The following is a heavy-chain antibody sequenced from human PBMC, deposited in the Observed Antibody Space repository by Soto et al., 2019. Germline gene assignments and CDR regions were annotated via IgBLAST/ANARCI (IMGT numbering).Heavy chain of an antibody. J-gene: IGHJ4*02. D-gene: IGHD6-19*01. CDR2: IQSRSRTM. CDR1: GFTFSDYG. Sequence: EVQLVETGGGLVQPGGSVRLSCAASGFTFSDYGMHWVRQAPGKGLEWISYIQSRSRTMKYADSVMGRFTISRDNARNSLYLQMDSLRVEDTAVYYCARGLYLRSSGWFFDYWGQGTLVTVSS. CDR3: ARGLYLRSSGWFFDY. V-gene: IGHV3-48*01.